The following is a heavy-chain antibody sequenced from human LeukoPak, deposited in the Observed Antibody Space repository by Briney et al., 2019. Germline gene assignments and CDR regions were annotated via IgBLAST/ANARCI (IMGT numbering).Heavy chain of an antibody. Sequence: ASVTVSCTISGYTLTDVSMHWVRQAPGKGLEWMGGFDPEGGETVYAQKFQGRVTMTEDPSADTAYMELRSLSSEDTAVYYCGIGRKFDWLLCHHWGQGTLVTVSS. CDR1: GYTLTDVS. D-gene: IGHD3-9*01. CDR3: GIGRKFDWLLCHH. J-gene: IGHJ5*02. CDR2: FDPEGGET. V-gene: IGHV1-24*01.